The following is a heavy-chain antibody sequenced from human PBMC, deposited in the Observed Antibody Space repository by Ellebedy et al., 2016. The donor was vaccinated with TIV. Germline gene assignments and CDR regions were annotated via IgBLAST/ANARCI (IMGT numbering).Heavy chain of an antibody. CDR3: ARGSDYAFDI. Sequence: GESLKISXVASGFTFSHYTMNWVRQAPGKGLEWVSYISTSSTSMYYADSVKGRFTISRDNAKNSLYLQMNSLRNEDTAVYYCARGSDYAFDIWGHGTMVTVSS. CDR1: GFTFSHYT. J-gene: IGHJ3*02. V-gene: IGHV3-48*02. D-gene: IGHD3-16*01. CDR2: ISTSSTSM.